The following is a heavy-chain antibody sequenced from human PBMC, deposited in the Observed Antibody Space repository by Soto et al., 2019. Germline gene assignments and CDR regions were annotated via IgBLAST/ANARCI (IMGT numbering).Heavy chain of an antibody. CDR1: GYTFTSYY. Sequence: GASVKVSCKASGYTFTSYYMHWVRQAPGQGLEWMGIINPSGGSTSYAQKLQGRVTMTTDTSTSTAYMELRSLRSDDTAVYYCARDEPLYGDYVYYWGQGTLVTVSS. V-gene: IGHV1-46*01. D-gene: IGHD4-17*01. CDR2: INPSGGST. J-gene: IGHJ4*02. CDR3: ARDEPLYGDYVYY.